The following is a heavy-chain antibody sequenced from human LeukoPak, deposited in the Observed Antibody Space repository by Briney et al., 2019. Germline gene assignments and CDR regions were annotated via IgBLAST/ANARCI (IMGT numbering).Heavy chain of an antibody. V-gene: IGHV4-39*07. J-gene: IGHJ4*02. CDR1: SGSISTSNYY. CDR3: ARTNLISAFDY. CDR2: IFYSGST. D-gene: IGHD6-6*01. Sequence: SETLSLTCTVSSGSISTSNYYWGWVRQPPGKALEWIGNIFYSGSTYYSPSLKSRVTISLDTSRNQFSLKLSSVTAADTAVYYCARTNLISAFDYWGQGTLVTVSS.